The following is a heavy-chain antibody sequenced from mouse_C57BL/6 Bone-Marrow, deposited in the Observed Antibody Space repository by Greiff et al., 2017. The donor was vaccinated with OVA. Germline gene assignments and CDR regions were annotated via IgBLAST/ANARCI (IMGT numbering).Heavy chain of an antibody. D-gene: IGHD1-1*02. CDR1: GFNIKDDY. Sequence: EVQLQQSGAELVRPGASVKLSCTASGFNIKDDYMHWVKQRPEQGLEWIGWIDPENGDTEYASKFQGKATITADTSSNTAYLQLSSLTSEDTAVYYCTTGLLDDYWGQGTTLTVSS. CDR3: TTGLLDDY. J-gene: IGHJ2*01. CDR2: IDPENGDT. V-gene: IGHV14-4*01.